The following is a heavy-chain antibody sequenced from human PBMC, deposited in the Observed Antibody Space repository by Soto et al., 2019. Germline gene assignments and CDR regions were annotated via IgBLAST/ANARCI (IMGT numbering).Heavy chain of an antibody. CDR1: GGSISSYY. V-gene: IGHV4-59*01. CDR3: ARVRLLGSGYYGMDV. J-gene: IGHJ6*02. Sequence: QVQLQESGPGLVKPSETLSLTCTVSGGSISSYYWSWIRQPPGKGLEWIGYMYYSGSTNYNPSLKSRVTISVDTSKNQFSLKLSSVTAADTAVFYCARVRLLGSGYYGMDVWGQGATVTVSS. CDR2: MYYSGST. D-gene: IGHD2-15*01.